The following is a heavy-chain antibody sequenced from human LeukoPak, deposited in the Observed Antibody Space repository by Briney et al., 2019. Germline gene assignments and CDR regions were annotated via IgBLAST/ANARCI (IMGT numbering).Heavy chain of an antibody. J-gene: IGHJ4*02. CDR3: ARGLEWLRLHY. CDR1: GGTFSSYA. V-gene: IGHV1-2*02. D-gene: IGHD5-12*01. Sequence: ASVKVSCKASGGTFSSYAISWVRQAPGQGLEWMGWINPNSGGTNYAQKFQGRVTMTRDTSISTAYMELSRLRSDDTAVYYCARGLEWLRLHYWGQGTLVTVSS. CDR2: INPNSGGT.